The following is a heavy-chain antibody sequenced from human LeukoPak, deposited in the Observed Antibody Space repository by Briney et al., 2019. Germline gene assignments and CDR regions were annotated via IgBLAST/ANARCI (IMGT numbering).Heavy chain of an antibody. CDR2: IIPIFGTA. CDR1: GGTFSSYA. CDR3: ARELGIAAAGIFDY. D-gene: IGHD6-13*01. V-gene: IGHV1-69*05. Sequence: SVKVSCEASGGTFSSYAISWVRQAPGQGLEWMGRIIPIFGTANYAQKFQGRVTITTDESTSTAYMELSSLRSEDTAVYYCARELGIAAAGIFDYWGQGTLATVSS. J-gene: IGHJ4*02.